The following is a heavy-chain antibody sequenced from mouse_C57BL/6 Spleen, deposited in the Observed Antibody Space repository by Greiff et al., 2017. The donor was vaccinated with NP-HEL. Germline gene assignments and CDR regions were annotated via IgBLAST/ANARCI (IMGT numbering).Heavy chain of an antibody. CDR2: IDPSDSYT. V-gene: IGHV1-69*01. CDR3: ARRGDYDVDY. D-gene: IGHD2-4*01. J-gene: IGHJ2*01. Sequence: QVQLQQPGAELVMPGASVKLSCKASGYTFTSYWMHWVKQRPGQGLEWIGKIDPSDSYTNYNQKFKGKSTMTVDKSSSTAYMQLSSLTSEDSAVCYCARRGDYDVDYWGQGTTLTVSS. CDR1: GYTFTSYW.